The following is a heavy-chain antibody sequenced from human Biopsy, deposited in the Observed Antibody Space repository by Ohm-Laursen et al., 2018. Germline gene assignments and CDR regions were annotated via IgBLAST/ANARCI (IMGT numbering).Heavy chain of an antibody. Sequence: GSSVKVSCKASGYTFGNYGISWVRQAPGQGLARLGWISVYNGNTDYPHKFQGRVTLTTDTSTSTAYMELRSLTSDDTAIYYCARDVVGRGASFFDFWGQGTSVTVSS. CDR2: ISVYNGNT. D-gene: IGHD1-26*01. J-gene: IGHJ4*02. CDR3: ARDVVGRGASFFDF. CDR1: GYTFGNYG. V-gene: IGHV1-18*01.